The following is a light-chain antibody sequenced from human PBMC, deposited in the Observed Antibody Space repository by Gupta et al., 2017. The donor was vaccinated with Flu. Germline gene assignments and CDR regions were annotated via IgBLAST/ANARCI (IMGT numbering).Light chain of an antibody. CDR2: GKN. V-gene: IGLV1-40*01. CDR1: SANSGESYE. Sequence: SSANSGESYEVYWDQQLRGTATTIVIDGKNNRPAGVPDRFAGSKAGTAASMAITGLQAEDEADYYCQSYDSTLSGVFGGGTKLTVL. CDR3: QSYDSTLSGV. J-gene: IGLJ2*01.